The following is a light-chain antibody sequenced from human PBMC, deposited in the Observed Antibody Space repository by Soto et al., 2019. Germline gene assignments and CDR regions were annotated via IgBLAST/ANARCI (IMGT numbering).Light chain of an antibody. V-gene: IGKV1-33*01. CDR2: DAS. CDR3: QQYDNRLLT. J-gene: IGKJ4*01. Sequence: DIQMTQSPSSLSASVGDRVTITCQASQDISNYLNWYQQKPGKAPKLLIYDASNLETGVPSRFSGSGSGTDFTFTISSLQPEDIATYYCQQYDNRLLTFGGGTKV. CDR1: QDISNY.